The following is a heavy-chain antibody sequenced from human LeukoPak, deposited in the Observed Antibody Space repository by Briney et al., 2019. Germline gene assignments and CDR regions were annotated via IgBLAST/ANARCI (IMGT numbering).Heavy chain of an antibody. D-gene: IGHD6-25*01. CDR1: GFTVNNAW. J-gene: IGHJ4*02. Sequence: GGSLRLSCAASGFTVNNAWMSWVRQAPGKGLEWVARIKSKADGGTTDYTAPMKGRFTSSRDDSKNTLYLQMNSLKTEDTAVYYCAASIAAPGAFDYWGQGTLVTVSS. V-gene: IGHV3-15*01. CDR2: IKSKADGGTT. CDR3: AASIAAPGAFDY.